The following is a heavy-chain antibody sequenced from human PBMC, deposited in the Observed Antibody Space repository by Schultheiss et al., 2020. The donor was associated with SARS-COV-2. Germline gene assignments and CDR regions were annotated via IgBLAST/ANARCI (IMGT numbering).Heavy chain of an antibody. Sequence: GGSLRLSCAASEFTFSSYAMSWVRQAPGKGLEWVSGISGGGSSTYYADSVKGRFTISRDNSKNTLYLQMNSLRAEDTAVYYCAKTQYYDFWNGYSGWFDPWGQGTLVTVSS. CDR3: AKTQYYDFWNGYSGWFDP. J-gene: IGHJ5*02. V-gene: IGHV3-23*01. D-gene: IGHD3-3*01. CDR1: EFTFSSYA. CDR2: ISGGGSST.